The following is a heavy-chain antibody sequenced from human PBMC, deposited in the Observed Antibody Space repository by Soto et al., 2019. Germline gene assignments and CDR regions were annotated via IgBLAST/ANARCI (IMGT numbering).Heavy chain of an antibody. J-gene: IGHJ4*02. CDR3: TTGLDFDWLLLWRLDY. CDR1: GFTFSSYG. CDR2: IWYDGSNK. Sequence: PVGSLRLSCAASGFTFSSYGMHWVRQAPGKGLEWVAVIWYDGSNKYYADSVKGRFTISRDNSKNTLYLQMNSLRAEDTAVYYCTTGLDFDWLLLWRLDYWGQGTLVTVSS. D-gene: IGHD3-9*01. V-gene: IGHV3-33*01.